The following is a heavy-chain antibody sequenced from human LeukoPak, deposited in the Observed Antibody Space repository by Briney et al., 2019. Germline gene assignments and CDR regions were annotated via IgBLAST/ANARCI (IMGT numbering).Heavy chain of an antibody. D-gene: IGHD2-2*02. J-gene: IGHJ3*02. CDR1: GGTFSSYA. V-gene: IGHV1-69*04. CDR2: IIPILGIA. Sequence: SVKVSCEASGGTFSSYAISWVRQAPGQGLEWMGRIIPILGIANYAQKFQGRVTITADKSTSTAYMELSSLRSEDTAVYYCARVQFNIVVVPAALLGAFDIWGQGTMVTVSS. CDR3: ARVQFNIVVVPAALLGAFDI.